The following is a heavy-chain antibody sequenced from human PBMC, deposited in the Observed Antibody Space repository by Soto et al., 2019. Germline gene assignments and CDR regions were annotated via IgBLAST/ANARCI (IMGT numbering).Heavy chain of an antibody. J-gene: IGHJ3*02. Sequence: ASVKVSCKASGYTFTSYDINWVRQATGQGLEWMGWMNPNSGNTGYAQKFQGRVTMTRNTSISTAYMELSSLRSEDMAVYYCARVKISPAAFDIWGQGTMVTVSS. CDR2: MNPNSGNT. D-gene: IGHD3-16*01. CDR3: ARVKISPAAFDI. V-gene: IGHV1-8*01. CDR1: GYTFTSYD.